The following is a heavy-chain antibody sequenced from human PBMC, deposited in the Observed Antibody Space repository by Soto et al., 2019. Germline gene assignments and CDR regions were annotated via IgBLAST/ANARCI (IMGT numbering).Heavy chain of an antibody. J-gene: IGHJ4*02. CDR3: ARGTNYYDNGGFFGY. D-gene: IGHD3-22*01. CDR2: ISYDGNDD. Sequence: GGSLRLSCAASGFSFSTYAMHWVRQAPGKGLEWVAVISYDGNDDYYGDSVKGRFTISRDNSDSALYLQLRNLRAEDTAVYYCARGTNYYDNGGFFGYWGQGTMVTVYS. V-gene: IGHV3-30-3*01. CDR1: GFSFSTYA.